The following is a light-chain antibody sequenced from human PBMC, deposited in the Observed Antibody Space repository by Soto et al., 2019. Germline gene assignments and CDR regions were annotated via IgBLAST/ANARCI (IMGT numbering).Light chain of an antibody. J-gene: IGLJ2*01. CDR3: SSFSSITREV. V-gene: IGLV2-14*01. Sequence: QSALTQPASVSGSPVQSITISCTGTSSDVGGYSYVSWYQQHPGKTPKLMIYEVSNRPSGVSHRFSGSKSGNTASLTISGLQTEDEADYYCSSFSSITREVFGGGTKVTVL. CDR1: SSDVGGYSY. CDR2: EVS.